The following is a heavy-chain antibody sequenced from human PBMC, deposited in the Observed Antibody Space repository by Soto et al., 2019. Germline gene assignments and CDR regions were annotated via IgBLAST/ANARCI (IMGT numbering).Heavy chain of an antibody. CDR1: GFTFSSYG. J-gene: IGHJ4*02. CDR2: ISYDGSNK. CDR3: AKERRRGYSYVTTFDY. Sequence: GGSLRLSCAASGFTFSSYGMHWVRQAPGKGLEWVAVISYDGSNKYYADSVKGRFTISRGNSKNTLYLQMNSLRAEDTAVYYCAKERRRGYSYVTTFDYWGQGTLVTVSS. V-gene: IGHV3-30*18. D-gene: IGHD5-18*01.